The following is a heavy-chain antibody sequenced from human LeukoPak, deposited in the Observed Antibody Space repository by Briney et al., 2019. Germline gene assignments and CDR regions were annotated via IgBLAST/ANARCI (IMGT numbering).Heavy chain of an antibody. CDR2: ISWNSGSI. J-gene: IGHJ4*02. V-gene: IGHV3-9*03. D-gene: IGHD6-6*01. Sequence: GGSLRVSCAASGFTFDDYAMHWVRQAPGKGLEWVSGISWNSGSIGYADSVKGRFTISRDNAKNSLYLQMNSLRAEDMALYYCAKVAARGPGLGSYFDYWGQGTLVTVSS. CDR3: AKVAARGPGLGSYFDY. CDR1: GFTFDDYA.